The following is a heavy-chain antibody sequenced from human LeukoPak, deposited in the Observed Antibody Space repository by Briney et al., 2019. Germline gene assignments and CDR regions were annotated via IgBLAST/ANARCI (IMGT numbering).Heavy chain of an antibody. Sequence: PSETLSLTCTVSGDSISSSSYYWVWIRQPPGKGLEWIGNVYYSTNTYYNPSLKSRVTISVDTSKNQFSLKLSSVTAADTAIYYCARHSRSAYSGYENAFDIWGQGTVVTVSS. CDR3: ARHSRSAYSGYENAFDI. J-gene: IGHJ3*02. V-gene: IGHV4-39*01. D-gene: IGHD5-12*01. CDR2: VYYSTNT. CDR1: GDSISSSSYY.